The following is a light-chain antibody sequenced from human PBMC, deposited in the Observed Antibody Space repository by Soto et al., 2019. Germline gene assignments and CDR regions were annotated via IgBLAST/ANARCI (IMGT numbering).Light chain of an antibody. CDR3: QHSFSSPPWT. V-gene: IGKV1-39*01. CDR2: AAS. CDR1: QNIKTY. J-gene: IGKJ1*01. Sequence: DIQMTQSPSSLSASVGDSVTITCRASQNIKTYLNWYQQKPGKAPNLLIYAASSLHSGVPSRFSGSGSGRDFTLTISSLQPEDFATYYCQHSFSSPPWTFGQGTKVEIK.